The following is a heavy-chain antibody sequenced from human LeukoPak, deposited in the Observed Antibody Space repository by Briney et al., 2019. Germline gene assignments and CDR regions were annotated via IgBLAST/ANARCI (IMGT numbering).Heavy chain of an antibody. Sequence: GGSLKLSCAASGFTFSGSAMHWVRQASGKGLEWVGCIRSKANSYATTYAASVKGRFTISRDDSKNTAYLQMNSLETEDTAVYYCTRLVGGYCSGGSCYNWFDPWGQGTLVTVSS. CDR1: GFTFSGSA. V-gene: IGHV3-73*01. D-gene: IGHD2-15*01. J-gene: IGHJ5*02. CDR2: IRSKANSYAT. CDR3: TRLVGGYCSGGSCYNWFDP.